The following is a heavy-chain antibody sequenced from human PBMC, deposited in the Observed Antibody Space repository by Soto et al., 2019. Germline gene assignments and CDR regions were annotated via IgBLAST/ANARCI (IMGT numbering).Heavy chain of an antibody. D-gene: IGHD3-10*01. CDR2: ISAYNGNT. V-gene: IGHV1-18*01. CDR1: GYTFTSYG. J-gene: IGHJ5*02. CDR3: ASVLLWFGEASGWFDP. Sequence: QVQLVQSGAEVKKPGASVKVSCKASGYTFTSYGISWVRQAPGQGLEWMGWISAYNGNTNYAQKLQGRVTMTTDTATSTAYMELRSLRSDDTAVYYCASVLLWFGEASGWFDPWGQGTLVTVSS.